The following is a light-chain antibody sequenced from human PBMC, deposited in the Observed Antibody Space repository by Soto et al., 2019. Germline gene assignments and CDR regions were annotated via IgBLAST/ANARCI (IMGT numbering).Light chain of an antibody. CDR2: GAT. CDR3: QQYSNWPRT. CDR1: QSVSTN. V-gene: IGKV3-15*01. Sequence: EIVMTQSPATLSVSPGGRATLSCRASQSVSTNLAWYQQKPGQAPRLLIFGATTRATGIPARFSGSGSGTEFTLTINSLQSEDFAVYFCQQYSNWPRTFGQGTKVDIK. J-gene: IGKJ1*01.